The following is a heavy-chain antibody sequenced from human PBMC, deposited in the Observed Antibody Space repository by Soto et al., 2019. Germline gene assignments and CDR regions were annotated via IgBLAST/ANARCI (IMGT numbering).Heavy chain of an antibody. Sequence: GASVKVSCKASGGTFSSYAISWVRQAPGQGLEWMGGIIPIFGTANYAQKFQGRVTITADESTSTAYMELSSLRSEDTAVYYCARDYGSGVSESYYYGMDVWGQGTTVTVSS. V-gene: IGHV1-69*13. J-gene: IGHJ6*02. D-gene: IGHD3-10*01. CDR1: GGTFSSYA. CDR2: IIPIFGTA. CDR3: ARDYGSGVSESYYYGMDV.